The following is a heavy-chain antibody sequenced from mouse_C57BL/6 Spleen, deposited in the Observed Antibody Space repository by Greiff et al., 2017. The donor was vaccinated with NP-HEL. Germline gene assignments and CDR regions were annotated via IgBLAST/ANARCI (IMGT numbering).Heavy chain of an antibody. CDR3: ARNGLDWYFDV. V-gene: IGHV2-2*01. CDR2: IWSGGST. J-gene: IGHJ1*03. Sequence: QVQLKQSGPGLVQPSQSLSITCTVSGFSLTSYGVHWVRQSPGKGLEWLGEIWSGGSTDYNAAFISRLSISKDNSKSQVFFKMNSLQADDTAIYYCARNGLDWYFDVWGTGTTVTVSS. CDR1: GFSLTSYG.